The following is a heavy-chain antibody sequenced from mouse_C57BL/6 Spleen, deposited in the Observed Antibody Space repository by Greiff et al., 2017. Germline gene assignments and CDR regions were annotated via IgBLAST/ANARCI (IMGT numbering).Heavy chain of an antibody. CDR2: IDPSDSYT. D-gene: IGHD4-1*01. V-gene: IGHV1-69*01. CDR3: AKRWTGEKDYAIEY. CDR1: GYTFTSYW. Sequence: QVQLQQPGAELVMPGASVKLSCAASGYTFTSYWMHWVKQRPGQGLEWIGEIDPSDSYTKYNQKFKGKSTVTVDKSSSTAYKQVSSLTSEYSAVYYCAKRWTGEKDYAIEYWGKGTSVTVSS. J-gene: IGHJ4*01.